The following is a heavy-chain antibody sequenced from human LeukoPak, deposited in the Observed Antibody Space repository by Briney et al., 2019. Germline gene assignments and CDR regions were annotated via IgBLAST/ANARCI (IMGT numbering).Heavy chain of an antibody. J-gene: IGHJ6*03. CDR2: IYYSGST. V-gene: IGHV4-59*01. D-gene: IGHD5-18*01. Sequence: SETLSLTCTVSGGSISSYYWSWIRQPPGKGLEWIGHIYYSGSTNYNPSLKSRVTISVDSSKNQFSLKLSSVTAADTAVYYCARTTEGGYTYDYFYYYYMDVWGKGTTVTISS. CDR3: ARTTEGGYTYDYFYYYYMDV. CDR1: GGSISSYY.